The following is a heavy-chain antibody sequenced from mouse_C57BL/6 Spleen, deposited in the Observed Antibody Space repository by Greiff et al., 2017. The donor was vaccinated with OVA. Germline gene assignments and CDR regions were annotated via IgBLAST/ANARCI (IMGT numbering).Heavy chain of an antibody. CDR2: IDPSDSYT. V-gene: IGHV1-59*01. J-gene: IGHJ4*01. Sequence: QVQLQQPGAELVRPGTSVKLSCKASGYTFTSYWMHWVKQRPGQGLEWIGVIDPSDSYTNYNQKFKGKATLTVDTSSSTAYMQLSSLTSEDSAVYYCARKDYGSEEDYYAMDYWGQGTSVTVSS. CDR3: ARKDYGSEEDYYAMDY. CDR1: GYTFTSYW. D-gene: IGHD1-1*01.